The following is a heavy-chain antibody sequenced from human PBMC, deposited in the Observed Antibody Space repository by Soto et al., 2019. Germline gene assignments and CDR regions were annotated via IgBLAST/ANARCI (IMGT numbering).Heavy chain of an antibody. CDR3: ARDFSMVIVAPGY. Sequence: QVQLVESGGGVVQPGRSLRLSCAASGFTFSSYAMHWVRQAPGKGLEWVGFIWYDGSNTFYAESVKGRFTISRDNSKNTVYLKINALRAEDTAVYYCARDFSMVIVAPGYWGQGTLVTVCS. CDR1: GFTFSSYA. D-gene: IGHD5-12*01. J-gene: IGHJ4*02. CDR2: IWYDGSNT. V-gene: IGHV3-33*01.